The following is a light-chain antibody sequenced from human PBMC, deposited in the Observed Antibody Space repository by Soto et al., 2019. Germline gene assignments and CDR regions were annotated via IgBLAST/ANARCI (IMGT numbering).Light chain of an antibody. J-gene: IGKJ4*01. CDR1: QSISSS. CDR3: QQYDNLPLT. CDR2: DAS. Sequence: DIHMTQSPSSLSASVGDRVTVTCRASQSISSSLNWYQQKPGKAPKLLIYDASNLETGVPSRFSGSGSGTDFTFTISSLQPEDIATYYCQQYDNLPLTFGGGTKVDIK. V-gene: IGKV1-33*01.